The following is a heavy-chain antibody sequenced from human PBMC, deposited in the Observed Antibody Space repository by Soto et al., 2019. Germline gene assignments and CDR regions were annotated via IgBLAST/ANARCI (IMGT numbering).Heavy chain of an antibody. CDR1: GYTFTGYY. V-gene: IGHV1-2*04. CDR2: INPNSGGT. CDR3: ARGRYSSGWDKPGEDYYYYGMDV. Sequence: ASVKVSCKASGYTFTGYYMHWVRQAPGQGLEWMGWINPNSGGTNYAQKFQGWVTMTRDTSISTAYMELSRLRSDDTAVYYGARGRYSSGWDKPGEDYYYYGMDVWGQGTTVTVSS. J-gene: IGHJ6*02. D-gene: IGHD6-19*01.